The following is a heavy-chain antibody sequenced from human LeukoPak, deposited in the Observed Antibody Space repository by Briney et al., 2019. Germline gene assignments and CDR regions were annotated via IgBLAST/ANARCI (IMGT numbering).Heavy chain of an antibody. V-gene: IGHV4-39*01. CDR2: IHYSGVT. D-gene: IGHD2-8*02. CDR3: ARLLGHAY. CDR1: GDSMNRGRYF. J-gene: IGHJ4*02. Sequence: SETLSLTCTVSGDSMNRGRYFWGWIRQPPGKGLEWIGGIHYSGVTYYNPSLKSRVTTPKDTSKSQFSLKLTSVTAADTAVYYCARLLGHAYWGQGILVAVSS.